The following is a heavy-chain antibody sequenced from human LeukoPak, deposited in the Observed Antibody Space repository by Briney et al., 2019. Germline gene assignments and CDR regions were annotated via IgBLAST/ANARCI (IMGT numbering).Heavy chain of an antibody. Sequence: ASVKVSCKASGYTFTSYDINWVRQATGQGLEWMGWRNPNSGNTGYAQKFQGGVTMTRNTSISTAYMELSSLRSEDTTVYYCARGRYSSSWYKSNYWYFDLWGRGTLVTVSS. D-gene: IGHD6-13*01. CDR3: ARGRYSSSWYKSNYWYFDL. CDR1: GYTFTSYD. V-gene: IGHV1-8*01. J-gene: IGHJ2*01. CDR2: RNPNSGNT.